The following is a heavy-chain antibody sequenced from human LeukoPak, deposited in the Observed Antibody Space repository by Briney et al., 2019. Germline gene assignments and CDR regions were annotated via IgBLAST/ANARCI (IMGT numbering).Heavy chain of an antibody. D-gene: IGHD4-17*01. J-gene: IGHJ3*02. CDR1: GGSFSDYL. CDR3: ARGDSGDYHDAFDI. Sequence: SETLSLTCAVYGGSFSDYLWSWIRQAPGKGLEWIGEINHSGSTNFNPSLKSRLTISVDTSKNQFSLKLSSATAADTAVYYCARGDSGDYHDAFDIWGQGTMVTVSS. CDR2: INHSGST. V-gene: IGHV4-34*01.